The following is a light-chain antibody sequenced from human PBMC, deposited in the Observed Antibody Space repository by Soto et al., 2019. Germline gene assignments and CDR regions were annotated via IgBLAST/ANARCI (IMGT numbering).Light chain of an antibody. CDR3: QQYGSSPRT. CDR1: QSVSSSY. Sequence: EIVLTQSPGTLSLSPGERVTLSCRASQSVSSSYLAWYQQKPGQAPSLLIYGASSRATGIPDRFSGSGSGTDFTLTISRLEPEDFAVYYCQQYGSSPRTFGQGTKVEIK. V-gene: IGKV3-20*01. J-gene: IGKJ1*01. CDR2: GAS.